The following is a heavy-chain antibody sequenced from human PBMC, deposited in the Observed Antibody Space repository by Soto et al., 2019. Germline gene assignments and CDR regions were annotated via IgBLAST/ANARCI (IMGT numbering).Heavy chain of an antibody. J-gene: IGHJ5*02. Sequence: PGGSLRLSCAASGFTFSSYAMSWVRQAPGKGLEWVSAISGSGGSTYYADSVKGRFTISRDNSKNTLYLQMNSLRAEDTAVYYCAKDGLLWFGELRKNWFDPWGQGTLVTVSS. CDR3: AKDGLLWFGELRKNWFDP. CDR2: ISGSGGST. CDR1: GFTFSSYA. D-gene: IGHD3-10*01. V-gene: IGHV3-23*01.